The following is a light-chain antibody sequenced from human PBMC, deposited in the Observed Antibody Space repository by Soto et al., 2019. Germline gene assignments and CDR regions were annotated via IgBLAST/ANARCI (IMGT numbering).Light chain of an antibody. V-gene: IGKV3-15*01. CDR1: QNIRRN. J-gene: IGKJ4*01. CDR3: QQYDNWPPVT. CDR2: QAS. Sequence: EIVMTQSPATLSMSPGERGTLSCRASQNIRRNLAWYQQKPGQPPRLLIYQASTRAPGIPARFSGGGSGTEFTLTISSLQSEDFAIYFCQQYDNWPPVTFGGGPKVDIK.